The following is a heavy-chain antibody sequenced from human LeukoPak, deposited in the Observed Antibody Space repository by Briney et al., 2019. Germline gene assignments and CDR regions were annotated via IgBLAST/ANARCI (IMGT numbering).Heavy chain of an antibody. J-gene: IGHJ4*02. CDR3: ARLELASYYDILTGYYIPVGYFDY. V-gene: IGHV5-51*01. Sequence: GESLKISCKGSGYSFTSYWIGWVRQMPGKGLEWMGIIYPGDSDTRYSPSFQGQVTISAGKSISTAYLQWSSLKASDTAMYYCARLELASYYDILTGYYIPVGYFDYWGQGTLVTVSS. CDR1: GYSFTSYW. CDR2: IYPGDSDT. D-gene: IGHD3-9*01.